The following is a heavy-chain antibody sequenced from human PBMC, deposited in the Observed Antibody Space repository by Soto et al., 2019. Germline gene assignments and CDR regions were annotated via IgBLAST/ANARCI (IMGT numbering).Heavy chain of an antibody. J-gene: IGHJ6*02. Sequence: GGSLRLSCAASGFTFSSYAMHWVRQAPGKGLEYVSAITSSGGNTDYASSVKGRFTISRDNSKNTLYLQMGSLRAEDMAVYYCARRIPFGYGMDVWGQGTTVTVSS. V-gene: IGHV3-64*01. CDR1: GFTFSSYA. CDR2: ITSSGGNT. D-gene: IGHD3-16*01. CDR3: ARRIPFGYGMDV.